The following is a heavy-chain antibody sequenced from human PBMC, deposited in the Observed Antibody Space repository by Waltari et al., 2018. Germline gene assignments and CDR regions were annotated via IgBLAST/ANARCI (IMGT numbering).Heavy chain of an antibody. V-gene: IGHV4-61*02. CDR1: GDSINSGSYF. CDR3: TRDPAGGIDV. Sequence: QVQLQESGPGLVKPSETLSLTCHVSGDSINSGSYFWSWIRQPAGEGLEFIGRMYNYGNTIYSPSLTGRVTITMDMSRNQFSLRLKSVTAADTAVYYCTRDPAGGIDVWGQGTLVTVSS. D-gene: IGHD3-16*01. J-gene: IGHJ4*02. CDR2: MYNYGNT.